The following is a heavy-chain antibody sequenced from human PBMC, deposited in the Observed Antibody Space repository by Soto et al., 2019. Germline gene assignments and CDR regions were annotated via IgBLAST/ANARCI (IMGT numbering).Heavy chain of an antibody. D-gene: IGHD2-15*01. V-gene: IGHV4-39*02. J-gene: IGHJ5*02. CDR1: GGSISSSSYY. CDR3: AREGVVVVAATPLDP. CDR2: IYYSGST. Sequence: SETLSLTCTVSGGSISSSSYYWGWIRQPPGKGLEWIGSIYYSGSTYYNPSLKSRVTISVDTSKNQFSLKLSSVTAADTAVYYCAREGVVVVAATPLDPWGQGTLVTVSS.